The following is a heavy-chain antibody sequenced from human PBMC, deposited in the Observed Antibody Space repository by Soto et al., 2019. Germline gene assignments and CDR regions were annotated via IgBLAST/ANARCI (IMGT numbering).Heavy chain of an antibody. CDR1: GGSISSGGYY. D-gene: IGHD5-12*01. Sequence: PSETLSLTCTFSGGSISSGGYYWSWIRQHPGKGLEWIGYIYYSGSTYYNPSLKSRVTISVDTSKNQFSLKLSSVTAADRAVYYCARETDSGYDLYNWFDPWGQGTLVTVSS. CDR2: IYYSGST. J-gene: IGHJ5*02. V-gene: IGHV4-31*03. CDR3: ARETDSGYDLYNWFDP.